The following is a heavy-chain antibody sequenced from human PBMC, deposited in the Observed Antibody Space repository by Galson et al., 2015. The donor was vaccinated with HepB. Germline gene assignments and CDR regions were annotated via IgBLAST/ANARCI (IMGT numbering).Heavy chain of an antibody. Sequence: CAISGDSVSSSTAAWNWIRQSPSRGLEWLGRTYYRSKWYNDYAVSVKSRITINPDTSKNQFSLQSSSVTPDDTAVYYCARDSFYDNTGYPVPRNFGVDVWGQGTTVTVSS. V-gene: IGHV6-1*01. J-gene: IGHJ6*02. CDR2: TYYRSKWYN. D-gene: IGHD3-22*01. CDR3: ARDSFYDNTGYPVPRNFGVDV. CDR1: GDSVSSSTAA.